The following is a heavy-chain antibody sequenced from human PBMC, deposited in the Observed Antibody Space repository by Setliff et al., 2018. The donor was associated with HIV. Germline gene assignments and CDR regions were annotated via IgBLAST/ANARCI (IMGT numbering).Heavy chain of an antibody. Sequence: SETLSLTCTVSGGSISSGDYYWSWIRQPPGKGLEWIGYIYYSGSTYYNPSLKSRLTISVDTSKNQFSLKLSSVTAADTAVYYCARARSDWYNVRPYYFDLWGQGTPVTVSS. CDR3: ARARSDWYNVRPYYFDL. CDR1: GGSISSGDYY. V-gene: IGHV4-30-4*08. J-gene: IGHJ4*02. D-gene: IGHD6-19*01. CDR2: IYYSGST.